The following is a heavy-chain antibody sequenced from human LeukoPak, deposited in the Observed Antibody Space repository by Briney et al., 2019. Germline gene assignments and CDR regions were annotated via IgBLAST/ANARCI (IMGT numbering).Heavy chain of an antibody. Sequence: SETPSLTCTVSGGSISSYYWSWIRQPPGKGLEWIGYIYYSGSTYYNPSLKSRVTISVDTSKNQFSLKLSSVTAADTAVYYCARVVTTVSTGWFDPWGQGTLVTVSS. J-gene: IGHJ5*02. V-gene: IGHV4-59*12. CDR2: IYYSGST. CDR1: GGSISSYY. D-gene: IGHD4-17*01. CDR3: ARVVTTVSTGWFDP.